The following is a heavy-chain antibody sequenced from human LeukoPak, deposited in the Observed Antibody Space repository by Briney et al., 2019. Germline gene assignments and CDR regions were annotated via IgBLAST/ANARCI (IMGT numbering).Heavy chain of an antibody. CDR2: IYYSGST. J-gene: IGHJ3*02. V-gene: IGHV4-59*11. Sequence: SVTLSLTCTVSGGSISSHYWSWIRQPPGKGLEWIGYIYYSGSTNYNPSLKSRVTISVDTSKNQFSLKLSSVTAADTAVYYCARYSGSYYGGDAFDIWGQGTMVTVSS. CDR3: ARYSGSYYGGDAFDI. CDR1: GGSISSHY. D-gene: IGHD1-26*01.